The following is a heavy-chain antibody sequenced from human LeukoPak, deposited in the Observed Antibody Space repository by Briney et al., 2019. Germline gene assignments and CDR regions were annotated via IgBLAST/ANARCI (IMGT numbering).Heavy chain of an antibody. Sequence: ASVKVSCKASGYTFTSYGISWVRQAPGQGLEWMGWISAYNGNTNYAQKLQGRVTMTTDTSTSTAYMELRSLRSDDTAVYYCARKTYYYGSGSFQSDYWGQGTLVTVSS. CDR2: ISAYNGNT. CDR1: GYTFTSYG. J-gene: IGHJ4*02. D-gene: IGHD3-10*01. CDR3: ARKTYYYGSGSFQSDY. V-gene: IGHV1-18*01.